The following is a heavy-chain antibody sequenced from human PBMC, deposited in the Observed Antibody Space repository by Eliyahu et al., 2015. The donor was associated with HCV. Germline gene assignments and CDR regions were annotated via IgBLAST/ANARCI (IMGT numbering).Heavy chain of an antibody. CDR1: GGSISSSSYY. Sequence: QLQLQESGPGLVKPSETLSLTCTVSGGSISSSSYYWGWIRQPPGKGLEWIGSIYYSGSTYYNPSLKSRVTISVDTSKNQFSLKLSSVTAADTAVYYCARLPRGYCSSTSCIQGEAFDIWGQGTMVTVSS. D-gene: IGHD2-2*01. CDR3: ARLPRGYCSSTSCIQGEAFDI. V-gene: IGHV4-39*01. J-gene: IGHJ3*02. CDR2: IYYSGST.